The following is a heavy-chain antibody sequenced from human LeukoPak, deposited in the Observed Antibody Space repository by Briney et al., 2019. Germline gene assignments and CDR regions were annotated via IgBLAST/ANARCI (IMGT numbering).Heavy chain of an antibody. V-gene: IGHV3-23*01. CDR3: AIQSSSSGYY. D-gene: IGHD6-6*01. J-gene: IGHJ4*02. CDR1: GFTFSSYA. CDR2: ISGSGGSA. Sequence: QTGGSLRLSCAASGFTFSSYAMSWVRQAPGKGLEWVSGISGSGGSAYYADSVKGRFTISRDNSKNTLYLQMNSLRAEDTAVYYCAIQSSSSGYYWGQGTLVTVSS.